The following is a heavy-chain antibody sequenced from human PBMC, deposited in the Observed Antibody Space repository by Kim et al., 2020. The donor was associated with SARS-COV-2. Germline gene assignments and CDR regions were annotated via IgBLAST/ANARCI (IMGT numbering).Heavy chain of an antibody. CDR2: IDPGDSYT. Sequence: GESLKISCKGSGYSFTSYWITWVRQMPGKGLEWMGRIDPGDSYTNYSPSFRGHVSISIDNSITTAYLQWSSLKASDTAVYYCARLYSTGYYERVAFDYWGQGTLVTVSS. CDR1: GYSFTSYW. J-gene: IGHJ4*02. CDR3: ARLYSTGYYERVAFDY. D-gene: IGHD6-19*01. V-gene: IGHV5-10-1*01.